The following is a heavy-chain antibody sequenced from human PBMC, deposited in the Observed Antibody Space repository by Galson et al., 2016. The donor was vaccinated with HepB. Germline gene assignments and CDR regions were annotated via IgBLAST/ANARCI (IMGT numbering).Heavy chain of an antibody. D-gene: IGHD1-26*01. Sequence: SETLSLTCAVSSGSITTTNYSWGWIRQPPGKGLEWIGSSRYRGTTYYNPSLKSRLSISIDMSKNQFSLKLSSVTAADTALYYCAKGRELQLVGLFWRTYFDYWGQEVLLTVSS. CDR3: AKGRELQLVGLFWRTYFDY. CDR1: SGSITTTNYS. J-gene: IGHJ4*02. CDR2: SRYRGTT. V-gene: IGHV4-39*07.